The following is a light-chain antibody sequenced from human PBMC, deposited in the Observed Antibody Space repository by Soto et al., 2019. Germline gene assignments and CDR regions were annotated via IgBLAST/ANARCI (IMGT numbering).Light chain of an antibody. CDR2: RAS. Sequence: EIVLTQSPGTLSLSPGERATLSCRASQSVSSSYLAWYQQKPGQAPKVLIYRASTRATGTPARFSGSGSGTEFTLTITSLQSEDFALYYCQQYHNLWTFGQGTKVDIK. J-gene: IGKJ1*01. CDR1: QSVSSSY. V-gene: IGKV3D-7*01. CDR3: QQYHNLWT.